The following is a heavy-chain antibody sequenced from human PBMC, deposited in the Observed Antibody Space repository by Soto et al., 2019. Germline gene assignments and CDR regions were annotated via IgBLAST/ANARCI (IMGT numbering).Heavy chain of an antibody. CDR2: ISGSGGST. CDR3: AKVPYYDFWSGYYSAPQIDY. V-gene: IGHV3-23*01. J-gene: IGHJ4*02. CDR1: GFTFSSSA. D-gene: IGHD3-3*01. Sequence: GGSLRLSCAASGFTFSSSAMSGARQAPGKGLEWVSAISGSGGSTYYADSVKGRFTISRDNSKNTLYLQMNSLRAEDTAVYYSAKVPYYDFWSGYYSAPQIDYCGQGTLVTVSS.